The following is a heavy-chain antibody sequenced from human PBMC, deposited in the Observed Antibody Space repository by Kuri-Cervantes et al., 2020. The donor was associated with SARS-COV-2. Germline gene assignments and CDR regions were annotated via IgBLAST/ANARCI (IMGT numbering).Heavy chain of an antibody. CDR1: GYTFTGYY. Sequence: ASVKVSCKASGYTFTGYYMHWVRQAPGQGLEWMGWINPNSGGTNYAQKFQGRVTMTRDTSISTAYMELSRLRSDDTAVYYCAIDLRAFHPPREAGAYYFDYWGQGTLVTVSS. D-gene: IGHD3-10*01. CDR3: AIDLRAFHPPREAGAYYFDY. J-gene: IGHJ4*02. V-gene: IGHV1-2*02. CDR2: INPNSGGT.